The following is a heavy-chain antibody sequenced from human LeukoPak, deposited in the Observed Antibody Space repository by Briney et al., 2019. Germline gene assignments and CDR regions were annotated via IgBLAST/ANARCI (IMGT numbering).Heavy chain of an antibody. CDR1: GFTFDDYA. CDR2: ISWNSGSI. V-gene: IGHV3-9*01. D-gene: IGHD3-10*01. CDR3: AKDYYGSEYYYYMDV. Sequence: GGSLRLSCAASGFTFDDYAMHWVRQAPGKGLEWVSGISWNSGSIGYADSVKGRFTISRDNAKNSLYLQMNSLRAEDTALYYCAKDYYGSEYYYYMDVWSKGTTVTVSS. J-gene: IGHJ6*03.